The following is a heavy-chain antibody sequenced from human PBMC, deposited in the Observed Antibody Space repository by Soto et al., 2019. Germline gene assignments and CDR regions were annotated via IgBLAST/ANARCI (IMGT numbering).Heavy chain of an antibody. CDR3: ATQEVGGSYVYTFDP. J-gene: IGHJ5*02. V-gene: IGHV4-39*01. Sequence: QLQLQESGPGLVKPSETLSLTCTVSGGSISSSNYYWGWIRQPPGKGLEWIGSIYYGGSTYYNPSLKSRVTISVDTSKNQFSLKLSSVTAADTAVYYCATQEVGGSYVYTFDPWGQGTLVTVSS. CDR2: IYYGGST. CDR1: GGSISSSNYY. D-gene: IGHD1-26*01.